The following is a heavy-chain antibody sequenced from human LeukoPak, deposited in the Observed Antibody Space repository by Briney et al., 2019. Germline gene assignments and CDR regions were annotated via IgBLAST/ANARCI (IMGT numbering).Heavy chain of an antibody. D-gene: IGHD3-10*01. CDR2: INANGSST. Sequence: PVGSLRLSCAASGFTFRSYWMHWVRQAPGKGLVWVSRINANGSSTSHADSVKGRFTISRDKAKNTLYLQMHSLRAEDTAVDYCARDSGLTADYYYYIDIWGKGTTVTVSS. CDR3: ARDSGLTADYYYYIDI. J-gene: IGHJ6*03. CDR1: GFTFRSYW. V-gene: IGHV3-74*01.